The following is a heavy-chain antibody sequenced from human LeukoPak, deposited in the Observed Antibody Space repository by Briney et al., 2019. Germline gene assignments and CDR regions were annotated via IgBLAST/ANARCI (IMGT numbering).Heavy chain of an antibody. CDR2: ISYRENT. J-gene: IGHJ4*02. D-gene: IGHD4-17*01. Sequence: SETLSLTCTVSGGSISSGGFYWNWIRQHPGKGLEWIGYISYRENTYYNPSLKSRITMSLDTSKNQFSLRLSSVTAADTAVYYCARGLYGDYAIWGQGTLVTVSS. CDR1: GGSISSGGFY. V-gene: IGHV4-31*03. CDR3: ARGLYGDYAI.